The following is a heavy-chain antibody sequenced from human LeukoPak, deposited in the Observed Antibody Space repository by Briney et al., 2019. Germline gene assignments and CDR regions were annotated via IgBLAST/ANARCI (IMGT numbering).Heavy chain of an antibody. CDR3: ASLGPDSGDYFMVDY. CDR2: INPNTGGT. CDR1: GYTFTDYY. Sequence: ASVKVSCKASGYTFTDYYMHWVRQAPGQGLEWMGRINPNTGGTNYAQKFQGRVTMTRDTPISTAYMELNRLRSDDTAVYYCASLGPDSGDYFMVDYWGQGTLVTVSS. D-gene: IGHD3-22*01. J-gene: IGHJ4*02. V-gene: IGHV1-2*06.